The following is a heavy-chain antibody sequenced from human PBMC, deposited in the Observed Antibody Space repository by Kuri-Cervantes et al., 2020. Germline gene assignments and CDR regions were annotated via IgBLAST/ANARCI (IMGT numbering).Heavy chain of an antibody. D-gene: IGHD3-22*01. V-gene: IGHV1-18*01. CDR3: ARATPDGSGSPYFY. CDR2: INAGNGNT. Sequence: ASVKVSCKASGYTFTSYGISWVRQAPGQGLEWMGWINAGNGNTKYSQKFQGRVTMTTDTSTSTAYMEVRSLRSDDTAMYYCARATPDGSGSPYFYWGLGTPVTVSS. J-gene: IGHJ4*02. CDR1: GYTFTSYG.